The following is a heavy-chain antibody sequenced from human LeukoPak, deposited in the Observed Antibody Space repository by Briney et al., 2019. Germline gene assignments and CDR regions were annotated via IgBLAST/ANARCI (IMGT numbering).Heavy chain of an antibody. J-gene: IGHJ4*02. CDR2: IYHSGST. D-gene: IGHD2-21*01. CDR3: ARSIDDFFDF. Sequence: SETLSLTCAVSGGSISSGGYPWSWIRQPPGKGLEWIGYIYHSGSTYYNPSLKSRVTISLDRSKNQFSLKLSSVTAADTAVYYCARSIDDFFDFWGQGTLVTVSS. V-gene: IGHV4-30-2*01. CDR1: GGSISSGGYP.